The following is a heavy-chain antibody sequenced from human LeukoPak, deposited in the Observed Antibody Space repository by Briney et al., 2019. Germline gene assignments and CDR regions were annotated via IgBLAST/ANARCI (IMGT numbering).Heavy chain of an antibody. Sequence: GGSLRCSCAGSGFTCSSYAMTWVRQAPGKGLEWFSSIIGSDGRTLYADSVKGRFTISRDNAKNSLYLQMNSLRAEDTAVHYCAELGITMIGGVWGKGTTVTISS. J-gene: IGHJ6*04. CDR2: IIGSDGRT. D-gene: IGHD3-10*02. CDR3: AELGITMIGGV. V-gene: IGHV3-23*01. CDR1: GFTCSSYA.